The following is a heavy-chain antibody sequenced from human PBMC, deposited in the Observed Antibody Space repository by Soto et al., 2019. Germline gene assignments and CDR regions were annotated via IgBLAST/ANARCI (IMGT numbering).Heavy chain of an antibody. Sequence: ASVKVSCKTSGYTFTSYDINWVRQATGQGLEWMGWMNPNSGNTGYAQKFQGRVTMTRNTSISTAYMELSSLRSEDTAVYYCARGLRDSSGKEYFQHWGQGTLVTVS. CDR1: GYTFTSYD. CDR2: MNPNSGNT. CDR3: ARGLRDSSGKEYFQH. V-gene: IGHV1-8*01. J-gene: IGHJ1*01. D-gene: IGHD3-22*01.